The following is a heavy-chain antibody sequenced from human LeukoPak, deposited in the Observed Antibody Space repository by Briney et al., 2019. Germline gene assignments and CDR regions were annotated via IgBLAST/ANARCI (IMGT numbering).Heavy chain of an antibody. Sequence: ASVKVSCTASGYTFTGYYMHWVRQAPGQGLEWMGWINPNSGGTNYAQKFQGRVTITRDTSISTAYMEMSRLRSDDTAVYYCARDSGSYYFDYWGQGTLVTVSS. CDR3: ARDSGSYYFDY. D-gene: IGHD1-26*01. CDR1: GYTFTGYY. V-gene: IGHV1-2*02. CDR2: INPNSGGT. J-gene: IGHJ4*02.